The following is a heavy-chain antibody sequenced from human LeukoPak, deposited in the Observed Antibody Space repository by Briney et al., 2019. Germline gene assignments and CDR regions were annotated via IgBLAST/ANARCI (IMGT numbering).Heavy chain of an antibody. Sequence: GGSLRLSCAASGFDFSFTWMSWVRQALGKGLELVGRIKSKTSGGTIDYAAPVRGRFTISRDDTENMVFLQMSSLKIEDTAVYYCTRESGYKTSRQRGFDSWGQGILVTVSS. V-gene: IGHV3-15*01. CDR2: IKSKTSGGTI. D-gene: IGHD5-12*01. J-gene: IGHJ4*02. CDR3: TRESGYKTSRQRGFDS. CDR1: GFDFSFTW.